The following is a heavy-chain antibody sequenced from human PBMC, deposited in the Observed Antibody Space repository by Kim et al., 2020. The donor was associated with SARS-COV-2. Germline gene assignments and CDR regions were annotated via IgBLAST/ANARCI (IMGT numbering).Heavy chain of an antibody. CDR2: ISSSSDAI. CDR1: TFIFSSHS. J-gene: IGHJ2*01. CDR3: ARDYYSGSAGGHLDL. Sequence: GGSLRLSCVASTFIFSSHSMHWVRHAPGKGPEWVSHISSSSDAIHYADSVKGRFTVSRDNAKNSLYLQMSSLRDEDTAVYYCARDYYSGSAGGHLDLWGRGTLVTVSS. V-gene: IGHV3-48*02. D-gene: IGHD1-26*01.